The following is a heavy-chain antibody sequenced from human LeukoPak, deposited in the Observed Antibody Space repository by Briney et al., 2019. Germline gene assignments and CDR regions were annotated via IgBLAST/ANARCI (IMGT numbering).Heavy chain of an antibody. Sequence: PSETLSLTCTVSGGSISSGDYYWSWIRQPPGKGLEWIGYIYYSGSTYYNPSLKSRVTISVDTSKNQFSLKLSSVTAADTAVYYCARGVRGVVVVPAAIWEEIYYYYMDVWGKGTTVTVSS. CDR3: ARGVRGVVVVPAAIWEEIYYYYMDV. J-gene: IGHJ6*03. D-gene: IGHD2-2*02. V-gene: IGHV4-30-4*08. CDR2: IYYSGST. CDR1: GGSISSGDYY.